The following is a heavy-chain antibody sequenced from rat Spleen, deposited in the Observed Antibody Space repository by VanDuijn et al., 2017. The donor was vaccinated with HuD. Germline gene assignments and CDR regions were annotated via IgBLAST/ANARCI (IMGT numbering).Heavy chain of an antibody. V-gene: IGHV5S13*01. Sequence: EVQLVESGGGSVQPGRSLKLSCAASGFTFSNYGMAWVRQTPTKGLEWVASITTGGGNTYYRDSVKGRFTISRDNAKSTLSLQMDSLRSEDTATYYCARRHYGYTDYFDYWGQGVMVTVSS. J-gene: IGHJ2*01. CDR2: ITTGGGNT. D-gene: IGHD1-9*01. CDR3: ARRHYGYTDYFDY. CDR1: GFTFSNYG.